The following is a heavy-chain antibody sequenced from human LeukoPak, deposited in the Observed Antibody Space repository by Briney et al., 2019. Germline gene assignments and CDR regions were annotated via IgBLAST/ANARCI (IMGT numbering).Heavy chain of an antibody. CDR3: AGTTEFDF. CDR1: GYTFTGYY. V-gene: IGHV1-2*02. CDR2: INPNSGGT. J-gene: IGHJ4*02. D-gene: IGHD4-17*01. Sequence: VSVKVSCKASGYTFTGYYIHWVRQAPGQGLEWMGWINPNSGGTNYAQKFQGRVTMTRDTSISTAYIELNRLKSDDTAVYYCAGTTEFDFWGQGTLVTVSS.